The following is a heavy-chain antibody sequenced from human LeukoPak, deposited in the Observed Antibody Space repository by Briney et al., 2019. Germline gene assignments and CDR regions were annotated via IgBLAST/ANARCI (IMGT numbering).Heavy chain of an antibody. CDR3: ARDSAARGSSSVGI. V-gene: IGHV4-34*01. CDR1: GGPFSGYY. D-gene: IGHD6-13*01. CDR2: INHSGSA. J-gene: IGHJ4*02. Sequence: SETLSLTCAVYGGPFSGYYWSWIRQPPGKGLEWIGEINHSGSANHNPSLKSRVTMSLDTSRNQFSLKLKSVTAADTAVYYCARDSAARGSSSVGIWAQGTLVTVSS.